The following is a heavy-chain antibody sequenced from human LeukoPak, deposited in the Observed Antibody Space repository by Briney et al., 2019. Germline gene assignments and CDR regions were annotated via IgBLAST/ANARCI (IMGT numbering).Heavy chain of an antibody. J-gene: IGHJ5*02. Sequence: ASVKVSCKASGGTFSSYAISWVRQAPGQGLEWMGWISAYNGNTNYAQKLQGRVTMTTDTSTSTAYMELRSLRSDDTAVYYCARNIVVDPRFDPWGQGTLVTVSS. V-gene: IGHV1-18*01. CDR1: GGTFSSYA. CDR2: ISAYNGNT. CDR3: ARNIVVDPRFDP. D-gene: IGHD2-2*01.